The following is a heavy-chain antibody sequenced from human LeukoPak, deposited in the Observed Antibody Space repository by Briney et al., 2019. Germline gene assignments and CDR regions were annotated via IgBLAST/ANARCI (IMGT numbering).Heavy chain of an antibody. CDR2: ISAYNGNT. J-gene: IGHJ6*02. D-gene: IGHD6-19*01. CDR1: GYTFTGYY. CDR3: ARDVYSSGWYYYYGMDV. V-gene: IGHV1-18*04. Sequence: ASVKVSCKASGYTFTGYYMHWVRQAPGQGLEWMGWISAYNGNTNYAQKLQGRVTMTTDTSTSTAYMELRSLRSDDTAVYYCARDVYSSGWYYYYGMDVWGQGTTVTVSS.